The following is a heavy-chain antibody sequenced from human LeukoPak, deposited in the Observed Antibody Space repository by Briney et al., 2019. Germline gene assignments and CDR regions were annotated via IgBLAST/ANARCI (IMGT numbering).Heavy chain of an antibody. CDR3: ARDRYDSSGYDWFDP. V-gene: IGHV3-7*01. CDR2: IKQDGSEK. Sequence: GGSLRLSCAASGFTFSSYWMSWVRQAPGKGLEWVANIKQDGSEKYYVDSVKGRFTISRDNAKNSLFLQMNSLRAEDTAVYYCARDRYDSSGYDWFDPWGQGTLVTVSS. CDR1: GFTFSSYW. J-gene: IGHJ5*02. D-gene: IGHD3-22*01.